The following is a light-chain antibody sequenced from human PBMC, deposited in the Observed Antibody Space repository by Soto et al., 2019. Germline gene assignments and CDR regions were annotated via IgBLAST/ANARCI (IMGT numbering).Light chain of an antibody. Sequence: DIQLTQSPASLSASVGDRVTITCRASDSIGSNLNWYQHQTGTAPKLLIYAASSLQGGVPSGFSGSGYGTQFTLTISGLQTEDFATYFCQQSYKILTFGGGTGVDI. CDR3: QQSYKILT. V-gene: IGKV1-39*01. J-gene: IGKJ4*01. CDR2: AAS. CDR1: DSIGSN.